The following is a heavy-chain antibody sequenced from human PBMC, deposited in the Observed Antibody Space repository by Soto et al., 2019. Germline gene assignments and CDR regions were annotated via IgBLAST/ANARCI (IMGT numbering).Heavy chain of an antibody. D-gene: IGHD3-3*01. Sequence: KQSQTLSLTCAISGDSVSSNSAAWNWIRQSPSRGLEWLGRTYYRSKWYNDYAVSVKSRITINPDTSKNQFSLQLNSVTPEDTAVYYCAREAQKSRDFWSGYYFYYYGMDVWGQGTTVTVSS. V-gene: IGHV6-1*01. CDR2: TYYRSKWYN. CDR3: AREAQKSRDFWSGYYFYYYGMDV. CDR1: GDSVSSNSAA. J-gene: IGHJ6*02.